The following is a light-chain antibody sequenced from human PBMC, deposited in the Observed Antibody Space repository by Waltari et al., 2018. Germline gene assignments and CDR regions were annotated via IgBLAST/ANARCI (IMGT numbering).Light chain of an antibody. Sequence: IVLTQSPDTLSVSPGQRATLSCRASQTINNDFLVWYQQKPGQAPRLIIHGASSRATGFPDRCSGSGSGTDFTLTISNLEPEDFAVYYCQQYDGSVLTFGGGTKVEI. V-gene: IGKV3-20*01. CDR3: QQYDGSVLT. CDR2: GAS. J-gene: IGKJ4*01. CDR1: QTINNDF.